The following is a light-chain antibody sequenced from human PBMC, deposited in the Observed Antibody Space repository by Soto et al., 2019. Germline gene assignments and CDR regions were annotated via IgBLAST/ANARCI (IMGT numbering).Light chain of an antibody. V-gene: IGKV1-5*03. J-gene: IGKJ1*01. CDR3: QQYSSYSWT. CDR2: KAS. Sequence: IQMTQSASTLSACVGDRVTITCRASQSISSWLAWYQQKPGKAPKLLICKASSLESGVPSRFSGSGSGTEFTLTISSLQPDDFATYYCQQYSSYSWTFGQGTKVEIK. CDR1: QSISSW.